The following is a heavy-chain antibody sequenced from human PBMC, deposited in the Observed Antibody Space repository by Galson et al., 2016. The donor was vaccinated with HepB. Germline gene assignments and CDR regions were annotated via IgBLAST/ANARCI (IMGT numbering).Heavy chain of an antibody. J-gene: IGHJ3*02. CDR1: GSSFTNNW. Sequence: QSGAEVKEPGESLRISCEGSGSSFTNNWIGWVRQMPGKGLEWMGIINPVDSETRYSPSLEGQVTISADKSIKTAYLQWNSLKASDTAMYYCARLLHGSWADTFDIWGQGTMVTVSS. V-gene: IGHV5-51*01. CDR3: ARLLHGSWADTFDI. D-gene: IGHD2-15*01. CDR2: INPVDSET.